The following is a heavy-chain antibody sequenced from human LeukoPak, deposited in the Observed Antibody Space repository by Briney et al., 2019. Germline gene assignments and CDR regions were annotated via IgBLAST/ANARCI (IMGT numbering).Heavy chain of an antibody. J-gene: IGHJ4*02. D-gene: IGHD4-17*01. CDR3: TRADYGDYNDDY. V-gene: IGHV3-49*04. CDR1: GFTFGDYA. Sequence: GGSLRLSCTASGFTFGDYAMSWVRQAPGKGLEWVGFIRSKAYGGTTEYAASVKGKFTISRDDSKSIAYLQMNSLKTEDTAVYYCTRADYGDYNDDYWGQGTLVTVSS. CDR2: IRSKAYGGTT.